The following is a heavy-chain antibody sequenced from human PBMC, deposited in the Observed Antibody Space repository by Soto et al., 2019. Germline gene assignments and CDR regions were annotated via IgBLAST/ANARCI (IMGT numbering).Heavy chain of an antibody. CDR2: ISAYNGNT. CDR3: AREGLVLVPTTVNSDYYYYAMDV. CDR1: GYTFTIYG. J-gene: IGHJ6*02. V-gene: IGHV1-18*01. D-gene: IGHD2-2*01. Sequence: ASVKVSCKASGYTFTIYGISWVRQAPGQGLEWIEWISAYNGNTNYAQKLQGRVTMTTDTSTSTAYMELSSLRSDDTAVYYCAREGLVLVPTTVNSDYYYYAMDVWGQGTTVTVSS.